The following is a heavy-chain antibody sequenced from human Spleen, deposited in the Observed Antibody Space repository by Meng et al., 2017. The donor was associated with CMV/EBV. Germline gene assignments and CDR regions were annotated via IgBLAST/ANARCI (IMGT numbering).Heavy chain of an antibody. CDR3: AKDLSPSTAPRPPDS. CDR2: IRYDGSNK. Sequence: GESLKISCAASGFTFSSYSMHWVRQAPGKGLEWVTFIRYDGSNKYYADSVKGRFTISRDSSKNTLYLQMNSLRPEDTAVYYCAKDLSPSTAPRPPDSWGQGTLVTVSS. V-gene: IGHV3-30*02. CDR1: GFTFSSYS. D-gene: IGHD6-6*01. J-gene: IGHJ4*02.